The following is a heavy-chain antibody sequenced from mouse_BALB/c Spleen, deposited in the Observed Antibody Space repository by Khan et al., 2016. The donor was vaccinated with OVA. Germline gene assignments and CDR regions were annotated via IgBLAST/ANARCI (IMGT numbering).Heavy chain of an antibody. Sequence: VQLQESGPGLVQPSQSLSITCTVSGFSLTSYGVHWVRQSPGQGLEWMGGIWSGGSTAYNAAFISGLGIRKANSTSQVFFKMNSLQTNDTAIYYCARSWDYWGQGTTLTVSS. V-gene: IGHV2-2*02. CDR3: ARSWDY. CDR2: IWSGGST. J-gene: IGHJ2*01. CDR1: GFSLTSYG.